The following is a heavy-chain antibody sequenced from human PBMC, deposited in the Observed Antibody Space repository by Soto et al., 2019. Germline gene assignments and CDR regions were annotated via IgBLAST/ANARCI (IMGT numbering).Heavy chain of an antibody. V-gene: IGHV1-45*02. Sequence: SVKVSCKASGYTFTYRYLHWVRQAPGQALEWMGWNTPFNGNTNYAQKFQDRVTITRDRSMSTAYMELSSLRSEDTAMYYCARSPYGSGSYYYDIWGQGTMVTVSS. D-gene: IGHD3-10*01. J-gene: IGHJ3*02. CDR1: GYTFTYRY. CDR2: NTPFNGNT. CDR3: ARSPYGSGSYYYDI.